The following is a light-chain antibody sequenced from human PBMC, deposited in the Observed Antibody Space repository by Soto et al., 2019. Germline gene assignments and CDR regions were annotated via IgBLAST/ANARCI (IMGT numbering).Light chain of an antibody. V-gene: IGKV1-33*01. CDR3: QHYDSLPYS. J-gene: IGKJ2*03. CDR1: QDISNY. CDR2: DAS. Sequence: DIQMTQSPSSLSASVGDRVTITCQASQDISNYLNWYQQKPGKAPKLLIYDASNLERGVSSRFSGSGSGSGTDFTFTISSLQPEDIATYYCQHYDSLPYSFGQGTRLEIK.